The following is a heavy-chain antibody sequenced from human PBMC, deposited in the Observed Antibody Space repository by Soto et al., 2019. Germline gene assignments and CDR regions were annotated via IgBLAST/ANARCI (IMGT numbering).Heavy chain of an antibody. CDR2: IYYSGST. CDR3: ARQFYGDYYYYYYMDV. Sequence: LSLTCTVSGGSISSSSYYWGWIRQPPGKGLEWIGSIYYSGSTYYDPSLKSRVTISVDTSKNQFSLKLSSVTAADTAVYYCARQFYGDYYYYYYMDVWGKGTTVTVSS. CDR1: GGSISSSSYY. V-gene: IGHV4-39*01. J-gene: IGHJ6*03. D-gene: IGHD4-17*01.